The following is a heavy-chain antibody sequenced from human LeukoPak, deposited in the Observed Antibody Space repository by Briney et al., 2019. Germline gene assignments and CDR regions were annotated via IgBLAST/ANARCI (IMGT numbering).Heavy chain of an antibody. Sequence: GASVKVSCKVSGYTLTELSMHWVRQAPGKGLEWMGGFDPEDGETIYAQKFQGRVTMTGDTSTDTAYMELSSLRAEDTALYYCAKEDHFASWGQGTLVTVSS. CDR3: AKEDHFAS. J-gene: IGHJ4*02. CDR1: GYTLTELS. CDR2: FDPEDGET. V-gene: IGHV1-24*01.